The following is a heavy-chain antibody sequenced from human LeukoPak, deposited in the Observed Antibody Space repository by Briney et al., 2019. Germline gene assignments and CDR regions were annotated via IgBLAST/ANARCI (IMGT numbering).Heavy chain of an antibody. CDR3: ARDDCSGGSCFGY. V-gene: IGHV1-69*05. Sequence: SVKVSCKASGGTFSSYAISWVRQAPGQGLEWMGGIIPIFGTANYAQKFQGRVTITTDESTSTAYMELSSLRSGDTAVYYCARDDCSGGSCFGYWGQGTLVTVSS. CDR1: GGTFSSYA. J-gene: IGHJ4*02. CDR2: IIPIFGTA. D-gene: IGHD2-15*01.